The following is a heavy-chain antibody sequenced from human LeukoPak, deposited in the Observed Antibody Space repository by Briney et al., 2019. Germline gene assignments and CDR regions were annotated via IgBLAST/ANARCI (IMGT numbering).Heavy chain of an antibody. CDR2: MNPSAGST. CDR3: AGQKAAPVTLGFDY. Sequence: ASVKVSCKASGDTFSSYYVHWVRQAPGQGLEWMGVMNPSAGSTNYAQKFQGSVTMTRDTSTSTVYMELSSLRSEDTAVYYCAGQKAAPVTLGFDYWGQGTLVTVSS. CDR1: GDTFSSYY. V-gene: IGHV1-46*01. J-gene: IGHJ4*02. D-gene: IGHD6-6*01.